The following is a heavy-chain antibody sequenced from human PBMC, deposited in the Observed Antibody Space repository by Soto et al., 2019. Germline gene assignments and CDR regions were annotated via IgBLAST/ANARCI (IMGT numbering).Heavy chain of an antibody. CDR3: ARGQHYYDSSGYYLFDY. V-gene: IGHV3-33*01. J-gene: IGHJ4*02. CDR1: GFTFSSYG. D-gene: IGHD3-22*01. CDR2: IWYDGSNK. Sequence: QVQLVESGGGVVQPGRSLRLSCAASGFTFSSYGMHWVRQAPGKGLEWVAVIWYDGSNKYYADSVKGRFTISRVNSKNTLYLQMNSLRAEDTAVYYCARGQHYYDSSGYYLFDYWGQGPLVTVSS.